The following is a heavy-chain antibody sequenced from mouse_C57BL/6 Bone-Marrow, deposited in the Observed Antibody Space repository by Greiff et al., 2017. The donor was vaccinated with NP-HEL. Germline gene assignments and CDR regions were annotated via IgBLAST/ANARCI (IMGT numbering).Heavy chain of an antibody. CDR3: ARNLLWLRRAY. D-gene: IGHD2-2*01. Sequence: VHLVESGPGLVQPSQSLSITCTVSGFSLTSYGVHWVRQSPGKGLEWLGVIWSGGSTDYNAAFISRLSISKDNSKSQVFFKMNSLQADDTAIYYCARNLLWLRRAYWGQGTLVTVSA. V-gene: IGHV2-2*01. CDR2: IWSGGST. CDR1: GFSLTSYG. J-gene: IGHJ3*01.